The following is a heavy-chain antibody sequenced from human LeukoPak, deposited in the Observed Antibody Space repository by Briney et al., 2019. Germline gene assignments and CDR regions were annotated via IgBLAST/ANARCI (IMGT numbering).Heavy chain of an antibody. CDR1: GFTFNTYG. J-gene: IGHJ4*02. CDR2: ISVDGNNK. CDR3: AKAAYCTSTSCHFSGYAQRPLDS. V-gene: IGHV3-30*18. Sequence: GRSLRLSCVASGFTFNTYGIHRVRQAPGKGLEWVAGISVDGNNKDYSDSVKGRFTISRDNSKNTLYLQMNSLRAEDTAVYYCAKAAYCTSTSCHFSGYAQRPLDSWGQGTLVTVSS. D-gene: IGHD2-2*01.